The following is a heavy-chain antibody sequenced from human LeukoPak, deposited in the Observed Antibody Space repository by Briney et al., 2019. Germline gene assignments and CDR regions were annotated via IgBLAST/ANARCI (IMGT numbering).Heavy chain of an antibody. CDR3: AAGSLVDTAMVSSWFDP. CDR2: IVVGSGNT. CDR1: GFTFTSSA. V-gene: IGHV1-58*02. D-gene: IGHD5-18*01. J-gene: IGHJ5*02. Sequence: SVKVSCKASGFTFTSSAMQWVRQARGQRLEWIGWIVVGSGNTNYAQKFQERVTITRDMSTSTAYMELSSLRSEDTAVYYCAAGSLVDTAMVSSWFDPWGQGTLVTVSS.